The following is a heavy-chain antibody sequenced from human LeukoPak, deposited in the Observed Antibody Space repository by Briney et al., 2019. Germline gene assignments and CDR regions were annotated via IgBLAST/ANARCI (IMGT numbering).Heavy chain of an antibody. Sequence: GGSLRLSCAASGFTFSSYWMSWVRQAPGKGLEWVADIKQDGSEEYYVDSVKGRFTISRDNAKNSLYLQMNSLRAEDTAVYYCARASYYYGSGNHYYGMDVWGQGTTVTVSS. D-gene: IGHD3-10*01. CDR2: IKQDGSEE. J-gene: IGHJ6*02. CDR3: ARASYYYGSGNHYYGMDV. CDR1: GFTFSSYW. V-gene: IGHV3-7*01.